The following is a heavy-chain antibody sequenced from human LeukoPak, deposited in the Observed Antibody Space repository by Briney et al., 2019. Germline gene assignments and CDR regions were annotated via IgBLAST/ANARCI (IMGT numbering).Heavy chain of an antibody. V-gene: IGHV3-48*01. J-gene: IGHJ4*02. D-gene: IGHD3-22*01. CDR3: ARTPGDYYDSSGYPFFDY. Sequence: GGSLRLSCAASGFTFSSYSMNWVRQAPGKGLEWVSYISSSSSTIYYADSVKGRFTISRDNAKNSLYLQMNSLRAEDTAVYYCARTPGDYYDSSGYPFFDYRGQGTLVTVSS. CDR2: ISSSSSTI. CDR1: GFTFSSYS.